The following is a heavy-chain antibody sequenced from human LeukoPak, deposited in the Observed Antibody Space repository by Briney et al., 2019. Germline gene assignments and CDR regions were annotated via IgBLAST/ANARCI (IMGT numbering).Heavy chain of an antibody. CDR3: AKVSDIVVEPEFDY. J-gene: IGHJ4*02. Sequence: GRSLRLSCAASGFTFSSYGMHWVRQAPGKGLEWVAVISYDGSNKYYADSVKGRFTISRDNSKNTLYLQMNSLRAEDTAVYYCAKVSDIVVEPEFDYWGQGTLVTVSS. V-gene: IGHV3-30*18. CDR2: ISYDGSNK. D-gene: IGHD2-15*01. CDR1: GFTFSSYG.